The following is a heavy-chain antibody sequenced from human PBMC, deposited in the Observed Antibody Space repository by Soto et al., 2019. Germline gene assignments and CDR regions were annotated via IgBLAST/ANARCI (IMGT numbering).Heavy chain of an antibody. D-gene: IGHD3-3*01. V-gene: IGHV3-7*03. CDR3: ASRPPDDRYYGVFDY. CDR2: IKKDGSAT. Sequence: PGGSLRLSCEVSGLTFTDHWMTWVRQVPGKGLEWVANIKKDGSATDYVDSVKGRFTISRDNAKNSLFLQMTNLRAEDTAVYYCASRPPDDRYYGVFDYWGQGTLVTVSS. J-gene: IGHJ4*02. CDR1: GLTFTDHW.